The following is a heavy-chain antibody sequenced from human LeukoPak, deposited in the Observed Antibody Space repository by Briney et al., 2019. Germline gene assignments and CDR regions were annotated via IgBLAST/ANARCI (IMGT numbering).Heavy chain of an antibody. CDR3: ARGWKDYFDY. Sequence: PGGSLRLSCAASGFTFSDYYMSWIRQAPGKGLEWVSYISSSGSTIYYADPVKGRFTIPRDNAKDSLYLQMNSLRPEDTSVYYCARGWKDYFDYWGQGTLVTVSS. V-gene: IGHV3-11*01. D-gene: IGHD1-1*01. J-gene: IGHJ4*02. CDR2: ISSSGSTI. CDR1: GFTFSDYY.